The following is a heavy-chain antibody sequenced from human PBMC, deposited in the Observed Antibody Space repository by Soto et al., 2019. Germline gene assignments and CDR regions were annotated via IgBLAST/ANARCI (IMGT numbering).Heavy chain of an antibody. J-gene: IGHJ4*02. CDR1: GGSISSSNW. CDR2: IYHSGST. V-gene: IGHV4-4*02. CDR3: AGGAAADYFDY. Sequence: QVQLQESGPGLVKPSGTLSLTCAVSGGSISSSNWWSWVRQPPGKGLEWIGEIYHSGSTNYNPSLKSRVTMSVGTSKVHFSLNLRSVAAADTALYYCAGGAAADYFDYWGQGTLVTVSS. D-gene: IGHD6-13*01.